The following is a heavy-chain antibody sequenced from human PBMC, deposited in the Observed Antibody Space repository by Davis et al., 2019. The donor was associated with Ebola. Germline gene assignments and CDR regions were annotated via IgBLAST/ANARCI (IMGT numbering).Heavy chain of an antibody. J-gene: IGHJ4*02. CDR2: ISAYNGNT. D-gene: IGHD1-26*01. CDR1: GGTFSSYA. Sequence: ASVKVSCKASGGTFSSYAISWVRQAPGQGLEWMGWISAYNGNTNYAQKLQGRVTMTRDTSTSTVYMELSSLRSEDTAVYYCARVGSGSYLFDYWGQGTLVTVSS. V-gene: IGHV1-18*01. CDR3: ARVGSGSYLFDY.